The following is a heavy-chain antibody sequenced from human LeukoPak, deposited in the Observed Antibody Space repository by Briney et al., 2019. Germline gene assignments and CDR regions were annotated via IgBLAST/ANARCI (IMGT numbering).Heavy chain of an antibody. V-gene: IGHV3-11*01. D-gene: IGHD6-6*01. J-gene: IGHJ4*02. CDR2: ISSSGSTI. CDR1: GFTFSDYY. Sequence: GGSLRLSCAASGFTFSDYYMSWIRQAPGKGLEWVSYISSSGSTIYYADSVKGRFTISRDNAKNSLYLQMNSLRAEDTAIYYCAKRSPYNSSSYYLDFWGQGTLVTVSS. CDR3: AKRSPYNSSSYYLDF.